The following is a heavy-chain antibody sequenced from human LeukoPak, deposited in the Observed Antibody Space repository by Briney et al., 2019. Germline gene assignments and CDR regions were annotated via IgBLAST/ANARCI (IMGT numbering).Heavy chain of an antibody. CDR1: GFTFGDYA. Sequence: SGGSLRLSCTASGFTFGDYAMSWVRQAPGKGLEWVGFIRSNTYGGPTEYAASVKGRFTISRDDSKSIAYLQMYGLKAEDTAVYYCARAPFPDAGQMVTNSIFDQWGQGALVTVSS. CDR3: ARAPFPDAGQMVTNSIFDQ. J-gene: IGHJ4*02. D-gene: IGHD2-21*02. CDR2: IRSNTYGGPT. V-gene: IGHV3-49*04.